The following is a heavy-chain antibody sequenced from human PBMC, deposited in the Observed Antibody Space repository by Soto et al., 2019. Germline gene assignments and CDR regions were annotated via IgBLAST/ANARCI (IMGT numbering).Heavy chain of an antibody. Sequence: GGSLRLSCAASGFTFDDYAMHWVRQAPGKGLEWVSGISWNSGSIGYADSVKDRFTISRDNAKNSLYLQMNSLRAEDTALYYCAKFYHPGYRSSWYAFDIWGQGTMVTVSS. CDR3: AKFYHPGYRSSWYAFDI. V-gene: IGHV3-9*01. J-gene: IGHJ3*02. CDR2: ISWNSGSI. CDR1: GFTFDDYA. D-gene: IGHD6-13*01.